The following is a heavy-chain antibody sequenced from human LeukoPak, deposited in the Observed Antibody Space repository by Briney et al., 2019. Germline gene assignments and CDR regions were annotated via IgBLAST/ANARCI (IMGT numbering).Heavy chain of an antibody. CDR3: ARADYDFWSGHAFDI. J-gene: IGHJ3*02. D-gene: IGHD3-3*01. CDR1: GFTFSSYW. CDR2: IKQDGSEK. Sequence: LSGGSLRLSCAASGFTFSSYWMSWVRQAPGKGLEWVANIKQDGSEKYYVDSVKGRFTISRDNAKNSLYLQMNSLRAEDTAVYYCARADYDFWSGHAFDIWGQGTMVTASS. V-gene: IGHV3-7*01.